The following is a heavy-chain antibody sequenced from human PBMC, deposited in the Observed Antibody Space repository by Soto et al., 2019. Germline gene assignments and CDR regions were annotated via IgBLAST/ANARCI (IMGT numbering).Heavy chain of an antibody. CDR1: GYSISSGDY. CDR2: IYYSGST. J-gene: IGHJ6*02. D-gene: IGHD3-10*01. CDR3: ARRFYGSGTIRGRGGMDV. V-gene: IGHV4-38-2*01. Sequence: SETLSLTCAVSGYSISSGDYWGWIRQPPGKGLEWIGSIYYSGSTYYNPSLKSRVTISVDTSKNQFSLKLSSVTAADTAVYYCARRFYGSGTIRGRGGMDVWGQGTTVTVSS.